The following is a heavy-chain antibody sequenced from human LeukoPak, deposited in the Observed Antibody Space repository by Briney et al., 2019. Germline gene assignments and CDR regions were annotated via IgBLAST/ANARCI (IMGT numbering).Heavy chain of an antibody. CDR2: MNPSSGNT. J-gene: IGHJ6*02. Sequence: ASVKVSCKVSGYTFTSSNINWVRQAPGQGLGWMGWMNPSSGNTAYAQRFQGRVTMTRDTSTNTAFLQLTSLRSKDTAVYYCARGLDVERSSAWSWGPKKFYYNVMDVWGQGTTVTVSS. V-gene: IGHV1-8*01. CDR3: ARGLDVERSSAWSWGPKKFYYNVMDV. D-gene: IGHD3-9*01. CDR1: GYTFTSSN.